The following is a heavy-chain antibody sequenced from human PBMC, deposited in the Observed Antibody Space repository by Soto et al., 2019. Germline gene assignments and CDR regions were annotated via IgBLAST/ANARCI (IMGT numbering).Heavy chain of an antibody. D-gene: IGHD2-2*01. J-gene: IGHJ5*02. CDR3: ARVMAAMQNWLDP. CDR1: GGSINNVGYF. V-gene: IGHV4-30-4*01. CDR2: IYHTGTT. Sequence: QVQLQEAGPGLVKPSQTLSLTCTVSGGSINNVGYFWSWIRQPPGKGLEWIGFIYHTGTTYYNSSLRSRVSISIDTSKSQFSLKLNSVTAADTAVYYCARVMAAMQNWLDPWGQGTLVTVSP.